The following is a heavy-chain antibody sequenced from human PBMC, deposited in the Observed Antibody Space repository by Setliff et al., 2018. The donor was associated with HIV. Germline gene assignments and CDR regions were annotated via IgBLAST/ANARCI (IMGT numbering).Heavy chain of an antibody. CDR3: ARSRTSSGYYGVTGYGMDV. V-gene: IGHV4-59*01. J-gene: IGHJ6*02. CDR2: IYYSGST. D-gene: IGHD3-22*01. CDR1: GGSISSDY. Sequence: KASETLSLTCTVSGGSISSDYWSWIRQPPGKGLEWIGYIYYSGSTNYNPSLKSRVTISVATSKNQFSLKLNSVTTADTAVYYCARSRTSSGYYGVTGYGMDVWGQGTTVTVS.